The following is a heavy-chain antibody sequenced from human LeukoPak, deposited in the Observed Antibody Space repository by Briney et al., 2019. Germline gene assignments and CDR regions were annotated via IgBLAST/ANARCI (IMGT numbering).Heavy chain of an antibody. V-gene: IGHV4-34*01. J-gene: IGHJ4*02. CDR3: ASGLYGDYVGY. D-gene: IGHD4-17*01. Sequence: KPSETLSLTCAVYGGSFSGYYWSWIRQPPGKGLEWIGEINHSGSTNYNPSLKSRVTISLDTSKNQFSLKLSSVTAADTAVYYCASGLYGDYVGYWGQGTLVTVSS. CDR2: INHSGST. CDR1: GGSFSGYY.